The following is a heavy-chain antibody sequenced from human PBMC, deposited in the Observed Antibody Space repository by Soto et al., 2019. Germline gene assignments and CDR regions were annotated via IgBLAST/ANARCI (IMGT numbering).Heavy chain of an antibody. Sequence: QVHLMESGGAVVQPGGSLRLSCLASGVTLTGYAMHWVRHAPGKGLEWVAAVSHDGTERYSASVRGRFTISRDISKITVFLQMGSLRGEDKAVYYCTRVGVGYSLGSGFTPWGQGTLVTVSS. J-gene: IGHJ5*02. CDR3: TRVGVGYSLGSGFTP. CDR2: VSHDGTER. D-gene: IGHD5-18*01. V-gene: IGHV3-30-3*01. CDR1: GVTLTGYA.